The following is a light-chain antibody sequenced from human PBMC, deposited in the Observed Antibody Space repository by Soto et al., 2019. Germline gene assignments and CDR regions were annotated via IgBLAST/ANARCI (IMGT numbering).Light chain of an antibody. J-gene: IGKJ1*01. CDR1: QSISNF. V-gene: IGKV1-39*01. Sequence: DLQMTQSPSFLSASAGDRVTIFCRASQSISNFLHWYQQKPGTAPKLLIYSASKLESGVPPRFGGSGSGTDCTLTISSLQPEDFATYYCQQSYRNPRTFGLGTRVEIQ. CDR3: QQSYRNPRT. CDR2: SAS.